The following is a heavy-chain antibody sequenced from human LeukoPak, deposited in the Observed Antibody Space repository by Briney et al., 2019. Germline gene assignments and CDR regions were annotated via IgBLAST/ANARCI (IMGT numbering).Heavy chain of an antibody. V-gene: IGHV1-2*02. CDR1: GYTFTGYY. J-gene: IGHJ5*02. Sequence: ASVNISCKSSGYTFTGYYMHWVRQAPGQGLEWMGWMNPASGDTIYAQKFQGRVTLTRDTSITTAYMEMSSLRSDDTAVYYCARDRPGYSSWFDPWGQGTLVTVSS. D-gene: IGHD6-19*01. CDR3: ARDRPGYSSWFDP. CDR2: MNPASGDT.